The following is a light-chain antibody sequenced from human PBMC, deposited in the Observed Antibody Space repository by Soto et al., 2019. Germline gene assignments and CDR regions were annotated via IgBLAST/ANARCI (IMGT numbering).Light chain of an antibody. Sequence: QSVLTQPASVSGSPGQSITISCTGTSSDVGVYNYVSWYQQHPGKAPKLMIYDVSNRPSGFSNRFSGSKSGNTASLTISGRQAEDEADYYCSSYTSSSTLVVFGGGTKLTVL. CDR2: DVS. J-gene: IGLJ2*01. V-gene: IGLV2-14*01. CDR3: SSYTSSSTLVV. CDR1: SSDVGVYNY.